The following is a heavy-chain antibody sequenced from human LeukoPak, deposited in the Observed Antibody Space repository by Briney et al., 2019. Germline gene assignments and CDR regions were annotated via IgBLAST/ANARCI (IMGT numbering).Heavy chain of an antibody. V-gene: IGHV1-24*01. CDR2: FDPEDGET. D-gene: IGHD6-6*01. Sequence: ASVKVSCKVSGYTLTELSMHWVRQAPGNGLEWMGGFDPEDGETIYAQKFQGRVTMTEDTSTDTAYMELSSLRSEDTAVYYCATGEHSVVAARYTFDYWGQGTLVTVSS. CDR3: ATGEHSVVAARYTFDY. CDR1: GYTLTELS. J-gene: IGHJ4*02.